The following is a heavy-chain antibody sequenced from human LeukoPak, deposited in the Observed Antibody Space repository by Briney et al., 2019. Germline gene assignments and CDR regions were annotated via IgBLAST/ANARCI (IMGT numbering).Heavy chain of an antibody. CDR2: ITNDGSST. D-gene: IGHD2-15*01. J-gene: IGHJ4*02. Sequence: PGGSLRLSCAASGLTFSSHWMHWVRQAPGKGLVWVSRITNDGSSTTYADSVKGRFTISRDNAKNMLYLQVNGLRAEDTAVYYCAKDLFRGHQYYSDYWGQGTLVTVSS. CDR3: AKDLFRGHQYYSDY. V-gene: IGHV3-74*01. CDR1: GLTFSSHW.